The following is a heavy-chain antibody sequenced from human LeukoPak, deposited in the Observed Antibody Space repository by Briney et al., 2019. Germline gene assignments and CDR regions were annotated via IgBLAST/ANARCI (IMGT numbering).Heavy chain of an antibody. CDR2: INSEGSTI. Sequence: QSGGSLRLSCAASGFTFSSYGMHWVRHAPGKGLVWVSRINSEGSTISYADSVKGRFTISRDNAKNTLFLQMNSLRAEDTAVYYCARISSDSISHYDHWGQGTLVTVSS. CDR1: GFTFSSYG. CDR3: ARISSDSISHYDH. J-gene: IGHJ4*02. D-gene: IGHD3-22*01. V-gene: IGHV3-74*01.